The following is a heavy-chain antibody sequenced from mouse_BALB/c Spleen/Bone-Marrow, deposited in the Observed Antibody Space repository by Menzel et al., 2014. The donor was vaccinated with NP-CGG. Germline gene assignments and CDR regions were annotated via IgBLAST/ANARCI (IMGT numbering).Heavy chain of an antibody. V-gene: IGHV1-63*02. Sequence: QVQLQQSGAELVRPGTSVKISCKASGYTFTNYWLGWVKQRPGHGLEWVGDVYPGGVYTNYNEKLKGKATLTADTSSNTAYMQLSSLTPDDSAVYFCAGEDRTKEYYYAMDYWGQGTSVTVSS. CDR2: VYPGGVYT. J-gene: IGHJ4*01. CDR1: GYTFTNYW. D-gene: IGHD2-14*01. CDR3: AGEDRTKEYYYAMDY.